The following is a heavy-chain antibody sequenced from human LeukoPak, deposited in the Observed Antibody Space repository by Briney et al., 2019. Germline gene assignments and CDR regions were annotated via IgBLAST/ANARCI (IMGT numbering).Heavy chain of an antibody. CDR3: ARPCCSSTSCYNIYYYYMDV. V-gene: IGHV3-21*01. Sequence: GGSLRLSCAASGFTFSSYSMNWVRQAPGKGLEWVSSISSSSSYIYYADSVKGRFTISRDNAKNSLYLQMNSLRAEDTAVYYCARPCCSSTSCYNIYYYYMDVWGKGTTVTVSS. J-gene: IGHJ6*03. CDR2: ISSSSSYI. CDR1: GFTFSSYS. D-gene: IGHD2-2*02.